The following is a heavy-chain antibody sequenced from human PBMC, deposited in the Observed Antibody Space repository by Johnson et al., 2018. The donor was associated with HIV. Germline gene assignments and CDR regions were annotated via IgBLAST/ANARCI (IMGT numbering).Heavy chain of an antibody. D-gene: IGHD3-22*01. CDR2: INSDGSNT. Sequence: VQLLESGGGLGQPGGSLRLSCAASGFTFSSYWMHWVRQAPGKGLVWVSRINSDGSNTNYADAVKGRFTISRDNAKNTLYLQMNSLRVEDTAVYYCARECQYYYDSSGCTYDAFDIWGQWTMVTVSS. V-gene: IGHV3-74*01. CDR1: GFTFSSYW. J-gene: IGHJ3*02. CDR3: ARECQYYYDSSGCTYDAFDI.